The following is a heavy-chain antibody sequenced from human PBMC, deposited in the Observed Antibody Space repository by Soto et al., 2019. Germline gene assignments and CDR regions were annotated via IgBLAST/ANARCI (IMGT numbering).Heavy chain of an antibody. J-gene: IGHJ4*02. CDR3: ARSVVVTALDS. CDR2: INPDGGVT. D-gene: IGHD2-21*02. V-gene: IGHV1-46*01. CDR1: GFTFTTYY. Sequence: ASVKVSCKTSGFTFTTYYFHWVRQAPGQGLEWMGIINPDGGVTTYAQRFQGRVTISRDTSTSTVYMELSSLRSEDTAVYYCARSVVVTALDSWGQGTLVTVSS.